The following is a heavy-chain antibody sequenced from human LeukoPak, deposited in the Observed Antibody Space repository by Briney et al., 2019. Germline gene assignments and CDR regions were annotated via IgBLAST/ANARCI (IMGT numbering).Heavy chain of an antibody. CDR3: AKDRIAASGLSYYFDY. CDR1: GFTFSSYW. D-gene: IGHD6-13*01. V-gene: IGHV3-7*01. Sequence: GGSLRLSCAASGFTFSSYWMSWVRQAPGKGLEWVANIKQDGSEKYYVDSVKGRFTISRDNAKNSLYLQMKSLRAEDTAVYYCAKDRIAASGLSYYFDYWGQGTLVTVSS. CDR2: IKQDGSEK. J-gene: IGHJ4*02.